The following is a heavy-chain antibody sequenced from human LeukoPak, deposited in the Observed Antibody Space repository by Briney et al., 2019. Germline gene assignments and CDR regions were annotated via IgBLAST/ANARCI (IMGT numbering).Heavy chain of an antibody. CDR1: GGSISSGDYY. CDR3: ARGSMITDAFDI. D-gene: IGHD3-22*01. J-gene: IGHJ3*02. CDR2: IYYSGST. V-gene: IGHV4-30-4*01. Sequence: ASETLSLTCTVSGGSISSGDYYWSWIRQPPGKGLEWIGYIYYSGSTYYNPSLKSRVTIPVDTSKNQFSLKLSSVTAADTAVYYCARGSMITDAFDIWGQGTMVTVSS.